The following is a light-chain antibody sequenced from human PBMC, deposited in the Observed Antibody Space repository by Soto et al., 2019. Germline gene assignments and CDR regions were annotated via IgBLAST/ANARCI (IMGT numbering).Light chain of an antibody. CDR3: SSYTTSSTLYV. V-gene: IGLV2-14*02. CDR1: SSDVGSYNL. Sequence: QSVLTQPASVSVSPGQSITISCTGTSSDVGSYNLVSWYQQHPGKAPKLMIYDVRNRPSGISNRFSGSKSGNTASLTISGLQAEDEADYYCSSYTTSSTLYVFGTGTKVTVL. CDR2: DVR. J-gene: IGLJ1*01.